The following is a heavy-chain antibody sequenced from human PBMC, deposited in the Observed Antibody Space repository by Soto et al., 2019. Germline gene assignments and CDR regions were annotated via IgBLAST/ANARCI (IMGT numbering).Heavy chain of an antibody. CDR1: GFSLSSYT. J-gene: IGHJ4*02. D-gene: IGHD3-16*02. CDR3: ARDRLRLGELSLIGYFDS. V-gene: IGHV3-30-3*01. CDR2: ISFDSSSK. Sequence: QVQLVESGGGVVQPGRSLRLSCAGSGFSLSSYTMHWVRQAPGKGLEWVALISFDSSSKHYADSVRGRFSISRDNSKNTLYLQIDSLRPDDTALYYCARDRLRLGELSLIGYFDSWGQGTLVTVSS.